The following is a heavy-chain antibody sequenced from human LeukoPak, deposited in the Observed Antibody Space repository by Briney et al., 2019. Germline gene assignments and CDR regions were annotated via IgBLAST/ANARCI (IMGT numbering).Heavy chain of an antibody. CDR2: IYYSGST. Sequence: SETLSLTCTVSGGSISSYYWSWIRQPPGKGLEWIGYIYYSGSTNYNPSLKSRVTISVDTSKNQFSLKLSPVTAADTAVYYCARVSQMGSSLVAGTTEYYYYGMDVWGQGTTATVSS. D-gene: IGHD6-19*01. V-gene: IGHV4-59*01. J-gene: IGHJ6*02. CDR3: ARVSQMGSSLVAGTTEYYYYGMDV. CDR1: GGSISSYY.